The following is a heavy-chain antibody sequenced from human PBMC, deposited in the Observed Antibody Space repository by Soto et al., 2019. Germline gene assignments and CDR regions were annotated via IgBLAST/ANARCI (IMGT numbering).Heavy chain of an antibody. J-gene: IGHJ4*02. CDR1: GASFTSNDW. Sequence: SETLSLTCAVSGASFTSNDWWTWVRQPPGRGLEWIGEIYRTGSTNYNPSLKSRATISLDKSENQFSLKVTSLTAADTAVYYCASRDPGTSVDYWGKGTLVTVSS. CDR2: IYRTGST. V-gene: IGHV4-4*02. CDR3: ASRDPGTSVDY. D-gene: IGHD1-7*01.